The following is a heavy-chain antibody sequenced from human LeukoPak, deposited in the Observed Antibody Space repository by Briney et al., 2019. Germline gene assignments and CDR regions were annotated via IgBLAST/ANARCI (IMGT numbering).Heavy chain of an antibody. J-gene: IGHJ4*02. Sequence: GGSLRLSCAASGFIFRNHAMNWVRQAPGQGLEWISGVSASGGSTFNTDSVKGRFSISRDNSKNTLYLEMNSLRPEDTALYYCAKSLGNQGVIDYWGQGTLVTVSS. CDR1: GFIFRNHA. V-gene: IGHV3-23*01. CDR2: VSASGGST. CDR3: AKSLGNQGVIDY. D-gene: IGHD3-10*01.